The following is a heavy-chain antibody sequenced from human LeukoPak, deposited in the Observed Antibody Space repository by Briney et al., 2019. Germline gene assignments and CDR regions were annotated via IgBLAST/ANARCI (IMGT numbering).Heavy chain of an antibody. D-gene: IGHD5-12*01. CDR2: INHSGST. CDR3: ARGWLRRGPFDY. V-gene: IGHV4-34*01. J-gene: IGHJ4*02. Sequence: SETLSLPCAVYGGSFSGYYWSWIRQPPGKGLEWIGEINHSGSTNYNPSLKSRVTISVDTSKNQFSLKLSSVTAADTAVYYCARGWLRRGPFDYWGQGTLVTVSS. CDR1: GGSFSGYY.